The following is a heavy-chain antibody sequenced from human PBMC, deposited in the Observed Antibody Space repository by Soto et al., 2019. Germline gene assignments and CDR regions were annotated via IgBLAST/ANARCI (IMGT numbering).Heavy chain of an antibody. Sequence: PGGLLRLSCAASGFTFSSYGMHWVRQAPGKGLEWVAVIWYDGSNKYYADSVKGRFTISRDNSKNTLYLQMNSLRAEDTAVYYCARDYSSRWYPDYYYMDVWGKGTTVTVSS. CDR1: GFTFSSYG. CDR3: ARDYSSRWYPDYYYMDV. V-gene: IGHV3-33*01. D-gene: IGHD6-13*01. CDR2: IWYDGSNK. J-gene: IGHJ6*03.